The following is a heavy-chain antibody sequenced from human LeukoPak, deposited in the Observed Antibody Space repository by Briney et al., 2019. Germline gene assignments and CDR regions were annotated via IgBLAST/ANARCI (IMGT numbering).Heavy chain of an antibody. V-gene: IGHV4-59*01. Sequence: SEPLSLPCTVSVGPFISSYGSCTPRPPGKGRGGMGYIYYSGSPTYNPYGKSRVHISVDTSKNQFPLNLSSVTAEDTAVYYCARDKGRYYNGSGSYLQPGKYYYYGMDVWGQGTTVTVSS. J-gene: IGHJ6*02. D-gene: IGHD3-10*01. CDR2: IYYSGSP. CDR1: VGPFISSY. CDR3: ARDKGRYYNGSGSYLQPGKYYYYGMDV.